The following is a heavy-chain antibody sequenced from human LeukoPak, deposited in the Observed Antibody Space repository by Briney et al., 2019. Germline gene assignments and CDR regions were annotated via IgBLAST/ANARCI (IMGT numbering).Heavy chain of an antibody. CDR1: GYTFTSYY. D-gene: IGHD1-26*01. CDR2: INPSGGST. J-gene: IGHJ4*02. V-gene: IGHV1-46*01. Sequence: ASVKVSCKASGYTFTSYYMHWVRQAPGQGLEWMGIINPSGGSTSYAQKFQGRVTITRDTSTSTVYMELSSLRSEDTAVYYCARDVGSFGSYSIIDYWGQGTLVTVSS. CDR3: ARDVGSFGSYSIIDY.